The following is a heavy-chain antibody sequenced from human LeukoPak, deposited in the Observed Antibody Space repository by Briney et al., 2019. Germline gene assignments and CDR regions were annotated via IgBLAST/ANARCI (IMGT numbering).Heavy chain of an antibody. CDR1: GFTVSSNY. CDR2: ISGRAPTT. D-gene: IGHD1-1*01. V-gene: IGHV3-53*01. CDR3: ARINQRTLGAFDI. Sequence: GGSLRLSCAASGFTVSSNYMSWVRQAPGKGLGWVSVISGRAPTTYYADSVKGRFTISRDNAQNTVYLQMNTLRVEDTAIYFCARINQRTLGAFDIWGQGTMVTVSS. J-gene: IGHJ3*02.